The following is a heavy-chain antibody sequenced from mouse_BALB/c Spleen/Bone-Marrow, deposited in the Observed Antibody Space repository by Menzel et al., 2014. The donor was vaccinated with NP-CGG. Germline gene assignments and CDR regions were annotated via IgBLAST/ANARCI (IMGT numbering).Heavy chain of an antibody. CDR2: IGSGDSST. J-gene: IGHJ2*01. CDR1: GFTFSSYA. V-gene: IGHV5-9-3*01. D-gene: IGHD1-1*01. Sequence: EVQGVESGGGLVKPGGSLKLSCAASGFTFSSYAMSWVRQTLEKRLEWVATIGSGDSSTYYPDSVKGRFTTSRDYAKNTLYLQMSSLRSEDTAMYYCARSGSSYYYWGQGTTLTVSS. CDR3: ARSGSSYYY.